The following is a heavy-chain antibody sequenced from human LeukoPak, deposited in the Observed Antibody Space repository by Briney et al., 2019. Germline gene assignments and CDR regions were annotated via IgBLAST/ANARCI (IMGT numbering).Heavy chain of an antibody. D-gene: IGHD4-17*01. CDR3: MTTVTTKDY. J-gene: IGHJ4*02. V-gene: IGHV1-69*04. CDR2: IIPILGIA. CDR1: GGTFSSYA. Sequence: ASVKVSCKASGGTFSSYAISWVRQAPGQGLEWMGRIIPILGIANYAQKLQGRVTMTTDTSTSTAYMELRSLRSDDTAVYYCMTTVTTKDYWGQGTLVTVSS.